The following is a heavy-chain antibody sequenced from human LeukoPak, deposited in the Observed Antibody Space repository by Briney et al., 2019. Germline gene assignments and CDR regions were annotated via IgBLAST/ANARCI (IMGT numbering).Heavy chain of an antibody. CDR2: IHYSGST. Sequence: SETLSLTCTVSNGSISSYYWSWIRQPPGKGLEWIGYIHYSGSTNYNPTLKSRVTISVDTSKNQFSLKLSSVTAADTAVYYCARARSGYYYDYWGQGTLVTVSS. D-gene: IGHD3-22*01. J-gene: IGHJ4*02. CDR1: NGSISSYY. V-gene: IGHV4-59*08. CDR3: ARARSGYYYDY.